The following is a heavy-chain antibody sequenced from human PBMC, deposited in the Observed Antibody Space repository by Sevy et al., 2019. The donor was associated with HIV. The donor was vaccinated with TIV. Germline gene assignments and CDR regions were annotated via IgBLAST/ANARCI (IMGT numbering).Heavy chain of an antibody. CDR2: ISSGSSYI. CDR1: GFTFSSYS. Sequence: GGSLRLSCAASGFTFSSYSMNWVRQAPGKGLEWVSSISSGSSYIYYADSVKGRFTISRDNAKNSLYLQMNSLTADDTAVYYCARDHVVVEPLANYGMDVWGQGTTVTVSS. D-gene: IGHD2-2*01. CDR3: ARDHVVVEPLANYGMDV. J-gene: IGHJ6*02. V-gene: IGHV3-21*04.